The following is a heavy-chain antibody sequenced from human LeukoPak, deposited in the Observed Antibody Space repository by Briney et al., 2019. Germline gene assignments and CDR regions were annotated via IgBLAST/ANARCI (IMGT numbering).Heavy chain of an antibody. D-gene: IGHD3-10*01. Sequence: GGSLRLSCAASGFTFNSYVISWVRQAPGKGLEWVSTISGSGGSTHYADSVRGRFTISRDNSKNTVYLQMSSLRAEDTAMYYCAKGGSGSYLYYFDYWGQGTLVTVPP. CDR2: ISGSGGST. CDR1: GFTFNSYV. V-gene: IGHV3-23*01. CDR3: AKGGSGSYLYYFDY. J-gene: IGHJ4*02.